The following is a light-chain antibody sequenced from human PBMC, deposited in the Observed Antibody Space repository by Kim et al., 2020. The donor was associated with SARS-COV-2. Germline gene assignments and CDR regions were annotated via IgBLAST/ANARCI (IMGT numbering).Light chain of an antibody. CDR2: GKN. Sequence: SSELTQDPAVSVALGQTVRITCKGDSLRSYYASWYQQKPGQAPVHVIYGKNNRPSGIPDRFSGSSSGNTASLTITGAQAEDEADYYCNSRDSSGNLVVFGGGTQLTVL. J-gene: IGLJ2*01. CDR3: NSRDSSGNLVV. CDR1: SLRSYY. V-gene: IGLV3-19*01.